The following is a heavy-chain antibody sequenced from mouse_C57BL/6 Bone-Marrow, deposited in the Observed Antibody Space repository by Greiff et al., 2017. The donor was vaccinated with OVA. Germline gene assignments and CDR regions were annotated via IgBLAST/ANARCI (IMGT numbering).Heavy chain of an antibody. CDR2: ISSGGSYT. Sequence: EVQGVESGGDLVKPGGSLKLSCAASGFTFSSYGMSWVRQTPDKRLEWVATISSGGSYTYYPDSVKGRFTISRDNAKNTLYLQMSSLKSEDTAMDYCARPGGNYPFAYWGQGTLVTVSA. CDR1: GFTFSSYG. D-gene: IGHD2-1*01. CDR3: ARPGGNYPFAY. J-gene: IGHJ3*01. V-gene: IGHV5-6*01.